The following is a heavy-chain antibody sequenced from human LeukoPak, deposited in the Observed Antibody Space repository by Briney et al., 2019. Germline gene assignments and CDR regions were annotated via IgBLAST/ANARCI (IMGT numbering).Heavy chain of an antibody. CDR1: GFTFSSYA. CDR2: ISYDGSNK. V-gene: IGHV3-30-3*01. J-gene: IGHJ4*02. Sequence: GGSLRLSCAASGFTFSSYAMHWVRQAPGKGLEWVAVISYDGSNKYYADSVKGRFTISRDNSKNTLYLQMNSLRAEDTAVYYCATEKLTRRTILDYWGQGTLVTVSS. D-gene: IGHD4/OR15-4a*01. CDR3: ATEKLTRRTILDY.